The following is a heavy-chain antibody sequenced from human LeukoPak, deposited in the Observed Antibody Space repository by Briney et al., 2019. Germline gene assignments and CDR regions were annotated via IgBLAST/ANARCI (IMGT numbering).Heavy chain of an antibody. CDR3: AREALRYSGYDY. CDR1: GYSISSSNW. CDR2: ISYSGST. J-gene: IGHJ4*02. D-gene: IGHD3-9*01. V-gene: IGHV4-28*03. Sequence: SETLSLTCAVSGYSISSSNWWGWIRQPPGKGLEWIGYISYSGSTDYNPSLKSRVTTSVDTSKNQFSLKLSSVTAADTAVYYCAREALRYSGYDYWGQGTLVTVSS.